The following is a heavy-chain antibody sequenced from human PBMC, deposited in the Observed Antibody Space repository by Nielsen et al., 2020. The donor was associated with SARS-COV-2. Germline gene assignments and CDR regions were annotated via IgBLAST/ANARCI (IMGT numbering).Heavy chain of an antibody. D-gene: IGHD6-13*01. J-gene: IGHJ4*02. V-gene: IGHV1-46*01. Sequence: ASVKVSCKTSEYTFTSDHMHWVRQAPGQGFEWMGIINPSGDYTTYAQRFQGRVTVTRDTSTSTVYMELSSLRSEDTAVYYCASDRTGSWTLGYWGQGTLVTVSS. CDR2: INPSGDYT. CDR1: EYTFTSDH. CDR3: ASDRTGSWTLGY.